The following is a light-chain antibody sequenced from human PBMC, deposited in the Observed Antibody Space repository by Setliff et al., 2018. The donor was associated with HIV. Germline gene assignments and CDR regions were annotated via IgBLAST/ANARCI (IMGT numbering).Light chain of an antibody. CDR3: CSYVVRSISYV. Sequence: QSALTQPASVSGSPGQSITISCTGTSSDVGSYNLVSWYQQHPGKAPKLMIYEVSKRPSGVSDRFSGSKSGNTASLTISGLQAEDEADYYCCSYVVRSISYVFGTGTKVTVL. J-gene: IGLJ1*01. CDR1: SSDVGSYNL. CDR2: EVS. V-gene: IGLV2-23*02.